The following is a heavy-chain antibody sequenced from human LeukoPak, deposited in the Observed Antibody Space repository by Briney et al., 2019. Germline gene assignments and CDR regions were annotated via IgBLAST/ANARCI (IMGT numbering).Heavy chain of an antibody. V-gene: IGHV3-7*03. CDR1: GFTVSNYW. CDR3: AAGAY. D-gene: IGHD1-26*01. CDR2: IKRDGSEK. J-gene: IGHJ4*02. Sequence: GGSLRLSCVVSGFTVSNYWMSWGRRAPGKGLEWVANIKRDGSEKYYVDSVKGRFTISRDNAKNSLYLQMNSLRAEDTAVYYCAAGAYWGQGTQVTVSS.